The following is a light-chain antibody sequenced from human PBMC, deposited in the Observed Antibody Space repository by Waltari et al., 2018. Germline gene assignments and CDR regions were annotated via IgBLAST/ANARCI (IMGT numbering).Light chain of an antibody. CDR1: QSLSSSY. CDR3: QQYSSSPNS. J-gene: IGKJ2*03. V-gene: IGKV3-20*01. CDR2: DVS. Sequence: DIVLTQSPGSLSLSPGEGATLSCRASQSLSSSYLAWYQQKPGQAPRLLIYDVSSRATGIPDRFSGSGSGTDFTLTISRLDPEDFAVYFCQQYSSSPNSFGQGTKLEI.